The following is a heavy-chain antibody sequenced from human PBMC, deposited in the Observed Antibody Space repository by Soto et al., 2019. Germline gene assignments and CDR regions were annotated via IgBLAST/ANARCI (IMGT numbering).Heavy chain of an antibody. CDR3: AEDRYDDRLTCYNYYHYAMDA. V-gene: IGHV3-23*01. CDR1: GFTFSSYA. Sequence: EVQLLESVGGLVQPGGSLRLSCAASGFTFSSYAMSWVRQAPGKGLEWVSGVSGSGDYTFYADSVKGRLTISSDNSKNTLYLQMNSLRAEDTAVYYCAEDRYDDRLTCYNYYHYAMDAWGQGNTVTVSS. CDR2: VSGSGDYT. J-gene: IGHJ6*02. D-gene: IGHD3-9*01.